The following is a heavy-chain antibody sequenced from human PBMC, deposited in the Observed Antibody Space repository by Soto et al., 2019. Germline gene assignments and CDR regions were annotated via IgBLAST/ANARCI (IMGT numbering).Heavy chain of an antibody. CDR3: ARAVLESYYYCYYMDV. Sequence: SQTLSLTCVISGDSVSSNSAAWNWIRQSPSRGLEWLGRTYYRSKWYNDYAVSVKSRITINPDTSKNQFSLQLNSVTPEDTAVYYCARAVLESYYYCYYMDVWGKGTTVTVSS. D-gene: IGHD2-15*01. CDR2: TYYRSKWYN. V-gene: IGHV6-1*01. CDR1: GDSVSSNSAA. J-gene: IGHJ6*03.